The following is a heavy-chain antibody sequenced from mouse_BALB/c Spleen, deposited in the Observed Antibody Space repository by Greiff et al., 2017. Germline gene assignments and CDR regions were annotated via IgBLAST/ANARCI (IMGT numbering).Heavy chain of an antibody. CDR3: ARDYGSSTGAMDY. D-gene: IGHD1-1*01. CDR1: GYTFTDYA. J-gene: IGHJ4*01. Sequence: QVQLQQSGAELVRPGVSVKISCKGSGYTFTDYAMHWVKQSHAKSLEWIGVISTYYGDASYNQKFKGKATMTVDKSSSTAYMELARLTSEDSAIYYCARDYGSSTGAMDYWGQGTSVTVSS. V-gene: IGHV1S137*01. CDR2: ISTYYGDA.